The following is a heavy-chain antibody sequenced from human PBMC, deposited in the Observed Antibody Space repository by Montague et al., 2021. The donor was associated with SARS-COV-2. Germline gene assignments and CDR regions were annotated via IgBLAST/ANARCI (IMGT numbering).Heavy chain of an antibody. Sequence: SLRLSCAASGLIFSDYYMSWIRQAPGKGLEWISYISSRSSYTKYADSVKGRFTISRDNAKNSLYMQMNSLGAEDTAVYYCARVLGGDYPDYWGQGTLVTVSS. CDR2: ISSRSSYT. V-gene: IGHV3-11*06. D-gene: IGHD3-16*01. CDR3: ARVLGGDYPDY. CDR1: GLIFSDYY. J-gene: IGHJ4*02.